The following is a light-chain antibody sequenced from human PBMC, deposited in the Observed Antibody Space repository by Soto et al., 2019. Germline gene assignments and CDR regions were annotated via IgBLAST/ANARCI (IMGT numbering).Light chain of an antibody. CDR3: QSYDSSNVV. Sequence: NFMLTQPHSVSESPGKTVTISCTRSSGSIASNYVQWYQQRPGSAPTTVIYEDNQRPSGVPDRFSGSIDSSSNSAFLTISGLKNEDEAYYYCQSYDSSNVVFGGGTKVTVL. CDR1: SGSIASNY. J-gene: IGLJ2*01. CDR2: EDN. V-gene: IGLV6-57*03.